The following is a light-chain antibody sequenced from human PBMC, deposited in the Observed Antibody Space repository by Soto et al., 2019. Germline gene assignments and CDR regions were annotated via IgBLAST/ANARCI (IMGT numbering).Light chain of an antibody. J-gene: IGKJ5*01. CDR1: QSVSSY. CDR2: DAS. V-gene: IGKV3-11*01. Sequence: EIVLTQSPATLSLSPGVRATLSCRASQSVSSYLAWYQQKPGQDPRLLIYDASNRATGIPARCSGIGSGTDFTLTISRLAPEDFAVYYCQQRSNWPPITFGQGTRLVIK. CDR3: QQRSNWPPIT.